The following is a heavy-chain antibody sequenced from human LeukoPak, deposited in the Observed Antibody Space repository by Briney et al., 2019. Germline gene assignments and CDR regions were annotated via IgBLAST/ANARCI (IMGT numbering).Heavy chain of an antibody. CDR1: GFTFSSYA. CDR2: IFGSGGST. Sequence: GGSLRLSCAASGFTFSSYAMYWVRQAPGKGLEWVSGIFGSGGSTHYADSVKGRFTISRDNFKNTVYLQMNSLRAEDTAVYYCAKTTTGYSSGRFPGWPVDYWGQGTLVTVSS. J-gene: IGHJ4*02. CDR3: AKTTTGYSSGRFPGWPVDY. D-gene: IGHD6-19*01. V-gene: IGHV3-23*01.